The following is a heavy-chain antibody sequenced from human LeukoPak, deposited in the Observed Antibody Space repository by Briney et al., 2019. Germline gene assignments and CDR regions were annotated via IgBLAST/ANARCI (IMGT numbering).Heavy chain of an antibody. CDR3: ARGLHDFWSSSYGMDV. CDR2: INPNSGGT. V-gene: IGHV1-2*02. D-gene: IGHD3-3*01. J-gene: IGHJ6*02. CDR1: GYTFTGYY. Sequence: ASVKVSCKASGYTFTGYYMHWVRQAPGQGLEWMGWINPNSGGTNCAQKFQGRVTMTRDTSISTAYMELSRLRSDDTAVYYCARGLHDFWSSSYGMDVWGQGTTVTVSS.